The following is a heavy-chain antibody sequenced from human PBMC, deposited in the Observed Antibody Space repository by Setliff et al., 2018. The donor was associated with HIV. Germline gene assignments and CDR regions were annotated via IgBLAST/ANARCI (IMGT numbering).Heavy chain of an antibody. Sequence: ASVKVSCKASGYTFTSYAMHWVRQAPRQRLEWMGWINAGNGNTKYSQKFQGRVTITRDTSASTAYMELSSLRSEDTAVYYCARIAPSGSWRGYYYGMDVWGQGTTVTVSS. J-gene: IGHJ6*02. D-gene: IGHD3-10*01. CDR3: ARIAPSGSWRGYYYGMDV. V-gene: IGHV1-3*01. CDR1: GYTFTSYA. CDR2: INAGNGNT.